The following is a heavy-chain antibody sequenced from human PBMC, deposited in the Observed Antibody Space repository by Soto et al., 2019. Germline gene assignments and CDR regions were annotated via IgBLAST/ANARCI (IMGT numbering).Heavy chain of an antibody. CDR2: IHYSGST. Sequence: PSETLSLTCTVSGGSVSSTSYYWTRIRQPPGKGLEWIGYIHYSGSTNYNPSLQSRVTISVDTSKNHFSLELTSVTAADTAVYYCARAWEYLYFDYWGQGALVTVSS. V-gene: IGHV4-61*01. J-gene: IGHJ4*02. D-gene: IGHD1-26*01. CDR3: ARAWEYLYFDY. CDR1: GGSVSSTSYY.